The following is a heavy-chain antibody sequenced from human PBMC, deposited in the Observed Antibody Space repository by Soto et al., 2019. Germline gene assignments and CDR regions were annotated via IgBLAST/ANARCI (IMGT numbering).Heavy chain of an antibody. CDR1: GGSISSYY. J-gene: IGHJ4*02. CDR2: IYYSGST. D-gene: IGHD3-22*01. V-gene: IGHV4-59*12. CDR3: ARKKDSSGYWD. Sequence: PSETLSLTCTVSGGSISSYYWSWIRQPPGKGLEWIGYIYYSGSTNYNPSLKSRVTISVDTSKNQFSLKLSSVTAVDTAVYYCARKKDSSGYWDWGQGTLVTVSS.